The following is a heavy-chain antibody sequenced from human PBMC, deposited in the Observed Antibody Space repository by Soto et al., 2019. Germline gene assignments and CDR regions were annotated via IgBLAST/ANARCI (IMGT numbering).Heavy chain of an antibody. Sequence: ASVKVSCKASGYTFTSYYMHWVRQAPGQGLEWMGIINPSGGSTSYAQKFQGRVTMTRDTSTSTVYMELSSLRSEDTAMYYCARPRYCSGGSCYPFDAFDIWGQGTMVTVSS. CDR2: INPSGGST. D-gene: IGHD2-15*01. CDR1: GYTFTSYY. J-gene: IGHJ3*02. V-gene: IGHV1-46*01. CDR3: ARPRYCSGGSCYPFDAFDI.